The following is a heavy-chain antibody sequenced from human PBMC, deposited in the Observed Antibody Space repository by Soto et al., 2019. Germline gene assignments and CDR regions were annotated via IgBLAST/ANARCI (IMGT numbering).Heavy chain of an antibody. J-gene: IGHJ3*02. D-gene: IGHD3-10*01. CDR2: ISDGGDLT. CDR1: GFAFSSHP. CDR3: ARRAIGSSRAFDI. Sequence: LRLSCAASGFAFSSHPMSWVRQAPEKGLEWVAGISDGGDLTYNADSVRGRFTISRDNSRNTLYLQMNSLRAEDTAVYYCARRAIGSSRAFDIWGQGAMVTVSS. V-gene: IGHV3-23*01.